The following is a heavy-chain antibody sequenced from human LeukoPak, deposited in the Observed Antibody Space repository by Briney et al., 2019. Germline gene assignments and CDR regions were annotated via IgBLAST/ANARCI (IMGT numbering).Heavy chain of an antibody. J-gene: IGHJ6*04. CDR2: INHNGNVN. Sequence: GGSLRLSCAASGFTFSSYWMNWARQAPGKGLEWVASINHNGNVNYYVDSVKGRFTISRDNAKNSLYLQMSNLRAEDTAVYFCARGGGLDVWGKGATVTVSS. V-gene: IGHV3-7*03. D-gene: IGHD3-16*01. CDR1: GFTFSSYW. CDR3: ARGGGLDV.